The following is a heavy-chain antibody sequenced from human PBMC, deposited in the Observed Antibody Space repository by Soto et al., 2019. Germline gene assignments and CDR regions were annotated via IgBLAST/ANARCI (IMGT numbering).Heavy chain of an antibody. J-gene: IGHJ4*02. Sequence: QVQLQESGPGLVKPSQTLSLTCTVSGGSISSGDYYWSWIRQPPGKGLEWIGYIYYSGSTYYNPSLRSRVTRSLDTSKSQFSLKLSSVTAADTDVYYCARVVPAAIFDYWGQGTLVTVSS. CDR3: ARVVPAAIFDY. V-gene: IGHV4-30-4*01. D-gene: IGHD2-2*02. CDR2: IYYSGST. CDR1: GGSISSGDYY.